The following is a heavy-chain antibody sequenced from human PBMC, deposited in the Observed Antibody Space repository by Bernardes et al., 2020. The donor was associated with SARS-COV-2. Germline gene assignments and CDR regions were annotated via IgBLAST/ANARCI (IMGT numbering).Heavy chain of an antibody. V-gene: IGHV3-74*01. Sequence: GGSLRLSCAASGFTFSSYWMHWVRQGPGKGLVWVSRINRDGRTTTYADSVKGRFTISRDNGKNTLYLQMNSLRAEDTAVYYCVRGPSDGHGRFEYWGQGDLVTVSS. J-gene: IGHJ4*02. CDR2: INRDGRTT. CDR3: VRGPSDGHGRFEY. CDR1: GFTFSSYW.